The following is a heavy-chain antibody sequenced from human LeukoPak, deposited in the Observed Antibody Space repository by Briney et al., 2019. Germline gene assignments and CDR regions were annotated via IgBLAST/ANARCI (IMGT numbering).Heavy chain of an antibody. V-gene: IGHV4-38-2*02. CDR3: ARLWFGELATDS. J-gene: IGHJ4*02. D-gene: IGHD3-10*01. CDR2: IYHSGST. Sequence: SETLSLTCTVSGYSISSGYYWGWIRQPPGKGLEWIGSIYHSGSTYYNPSLKSRVTISVDTSKNQFSLKLRSVTAADTAVYYCARLWFGELATDSWGQGTLVTVSS. CDR1: GYSISSGYY.